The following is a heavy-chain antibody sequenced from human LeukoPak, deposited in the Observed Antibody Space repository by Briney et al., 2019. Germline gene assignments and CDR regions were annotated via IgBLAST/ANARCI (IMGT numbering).Heavy chain of an antibody. V-gene: IGHV4-39*01. D-gene: IGHD6-13*01. CDR2: IYYSGST. CDR1: GGSISSYY. J-gene: IGHJ6*03. Sequence: SETLSLTCTVSGGSISSYYWGWIRQPPGKGLEWIGSIYYSGSTYYNPSLKSRVTISVDTSKNQFSLKLSSVTAADTAVYYCARASYSSSWYPGYYYYYYMDVWGKGTTVTISS. CDR3: ARASYSSSWYPGYYYYYYMDV.